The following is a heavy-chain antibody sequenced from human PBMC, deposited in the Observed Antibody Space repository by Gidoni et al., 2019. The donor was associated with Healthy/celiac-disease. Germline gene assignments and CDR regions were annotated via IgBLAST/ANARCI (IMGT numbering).Heavy chain of an antibody. V-gene: IGHV3-15*01. D-gene: IGHD6-19*01. Sequence: EVQLVESGGGLVKPGGSLRLSCEASGFTFSNAWMSWVRQAPGKGLEWVGRIKSKTDGGTTDYAAPVKGRFTISRDDSKNTLYLQMNSLKTEDTAVYYCTTGLEAVAVPIQFDYWGQGTLVTVSS. CDR2: IKSKTDGGTT. J-gene: IGHJ4*02. CDR1: GFTFSNAW. CDR3: TTGLEAVAVPIQFDY.